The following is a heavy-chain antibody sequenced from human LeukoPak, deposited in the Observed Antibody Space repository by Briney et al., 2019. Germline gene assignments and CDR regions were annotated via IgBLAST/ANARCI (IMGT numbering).Heavy chain of an antibody. CDR3: ARHERDGYNHGGADY. V-gene: IGHV4-39*01. J-gene: IGHJ4*02. D-gene: IGHD5-24*01. Sequence: SETLSLTCTVSGGSISSSSYYWGWIRQPPGKGLEWIGSIYYSGSTYYNPSLKSRVTISVDTSKNQFYLKLSSVTAADTAEYYCARHERDGYNHGGADYWGQGTLVTVSS. CDR2: IYYSGST. CDR1: GGSISSSSYY.